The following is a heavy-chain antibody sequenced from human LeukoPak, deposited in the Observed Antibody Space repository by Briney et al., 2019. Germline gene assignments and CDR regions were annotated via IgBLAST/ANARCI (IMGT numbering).Heavy chain of an antibody. Sequence: PGGSLSLSCQASGFTFSGFAMGWVRRPPGKGLEWVSGISGSGDNTLYADSVKGRFTISRDNSKNTLYLEMNSLRAEDTAIYYCAKMKGHPLPKYYMDVWGQGTTVTVSS. CDR1: GFTFSGFA. V-gene: IGHV3-23*01. J-gene: IGHJ6*01. D-gene: IGHD1-26*01. CDR3: AKMKGHPLPKYYMDV. CDR2: ISGSGDNT.